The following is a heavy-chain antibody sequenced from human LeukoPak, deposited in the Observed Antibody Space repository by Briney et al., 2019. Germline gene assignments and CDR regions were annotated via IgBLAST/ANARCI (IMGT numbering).Heavy chain of an antibody. V-gene: IGHV4-39*01. J-gene: IGHJ4*02. CDR3: ASCGDACGGPRGTPDY. CDR2: IYYSGST. Sequence: SETLSLTCTVSGGSISSSSYYWGWIRQPPGKGLEWIGSIYYSGSTYYNPSLKSRVTISVDTSKNQFSLKLSSVTAADTAVYYCASCGDACGGPRGTPDYWGQGTLVTVSS. CDR1: GGSISSSSYY. D-gene: IGHD2-21*01.